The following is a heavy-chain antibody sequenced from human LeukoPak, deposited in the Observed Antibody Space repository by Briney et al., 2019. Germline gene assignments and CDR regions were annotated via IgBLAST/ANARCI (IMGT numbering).Heavy chain of an antibody. CDR1: GFTFSSYW. V-gene: IGHV3-74*01. J-gene: IGHJ1*01. Sequence: GGSMRLSCAASGFTFSSYWMHWVRQAPGKGLVWVSRIKSDGSTRYADSVKGRFTISRDNAKNTVSLQMNSLRAEDTGVYYCARAPSEIGGYYPEYFRHWGQGTLVTVSP. D-gene: IGHD3-22*01. CDR2: IKSDGST. CDR3: ARAPSEIGGYYPEYFRH.